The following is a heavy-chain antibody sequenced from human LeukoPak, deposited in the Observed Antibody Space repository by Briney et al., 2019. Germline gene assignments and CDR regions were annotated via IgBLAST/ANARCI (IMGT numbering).Heavy chain of an antibody. Sequence: ASETLSLTCTASGGSISSYYWSWLRQPPGKGLEWIGYIYYSGSTNYNPSLKSRVTISVDTSKNQFSLKLSAVTAADTAVYYCASMDNGYYYQVGYFDYWGQGTLVTVSS. J-gene: IGHJ4*02. V-gene: IGHV4-59*01. CDR2: IYYSGST. CDR1: GGSISSYY. D-gene: IGHD3-22*01. CDR3: ASMDNGYYYQVGYFDY.